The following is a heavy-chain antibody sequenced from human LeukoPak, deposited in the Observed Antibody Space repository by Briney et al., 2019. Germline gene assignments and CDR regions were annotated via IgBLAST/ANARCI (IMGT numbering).Heavy chain of an antibody. Sequence: GAALQISCKGAGCGFTSYWIGWVRRMPGKGVEGRGIIYPGDSDTRYSPSFQGQVTISADKSINTAYLQWSSLKASATAMYYCARLIGGSGWYLRSDYYYYGMDVWGKGTTVTVSS. CDR1: GCGFTSYW. V-gene: IGHV5-51*01. CDR2: IYPGDSDT. J-gene: IGHJ6*04. D-gene: IGHD6-19*01. CDR3: ARLIGGSGWYLRSDYYYYGMDV.